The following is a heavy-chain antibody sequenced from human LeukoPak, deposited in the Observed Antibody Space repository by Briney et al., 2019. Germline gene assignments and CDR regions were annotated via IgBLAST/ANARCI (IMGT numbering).Heavy chain of an antibody. V-gene: IGHV4-38-2*02. D-gene: IGHD3-22*01. CDR1: GYSINSGYY. Sequence: SETLSLTCNVSGYSINSGYYWAWIRQPPGKGLEWVGRIYHSGNTYYNPSLKSRLTISVDTSTNQPSQKLSSVTAADTAVYYCARDRIYYYDSKMYNWFDPWGQGTLVTVSS. J-gene: IGHJ5*02. CDR3: ARDRIYYYDSKMYNWFDP. CDR2: IYHSGNT.